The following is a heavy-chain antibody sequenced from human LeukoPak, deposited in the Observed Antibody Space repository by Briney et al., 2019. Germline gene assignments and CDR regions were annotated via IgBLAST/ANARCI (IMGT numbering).Heavy chain of an antibody. D-gene: IGHD3-3*01. J-gene: IGHJ6*03. CDR3: ARYGPEDFWSGYGYYYYMDV. V-gene: IGHV1-69*06. CDR1: GGTFSSYA. CDR2: IIPIFGTA. Sequence: SVKVSCKASGGTFSSYAISWVRQAPGQGLEWMGGIIPIFGTANYAQKFQGRVTITADKSTSTAYMELSSLRSEDTAVYYCARYGPEDFWSGYGYYYYMDVWGKGTTVTVSS.